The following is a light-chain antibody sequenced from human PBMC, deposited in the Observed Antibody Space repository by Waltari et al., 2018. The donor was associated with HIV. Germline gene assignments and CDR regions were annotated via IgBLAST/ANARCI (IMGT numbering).Light chain of an antibody. CDR3: LPSFPFPLP. CDR2: ATS. CDR1: QGLTSY. Sequence: GDRGTSTCRAIQGLTSYLAWYQQKPGNTPKLLISATSTFQSGVPSRFSGSGSGTDFTLTLRNLQPEDFSPYSFLPSFPFPLPFGPGT. J-gene: IGKJ3*01. V-gene: IGKV1-8*01.